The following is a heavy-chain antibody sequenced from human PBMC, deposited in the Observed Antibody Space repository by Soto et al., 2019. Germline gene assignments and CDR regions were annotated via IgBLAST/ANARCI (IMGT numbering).Heavy chain of an antibody. CDR3: AKGPAIVLVPAAMNYYYGMDV. D-gene: IGHD2-2*01. Sequence: QVQLVESGGGVVQPGRSLRLSCAASGFTFSSYGMHWVRQAPGKGLEWVAVISYDGSNKYYADSVKGRFTISRDNSKNTLYLQMNGLRAADTAVYYCAKGPAIVLVPAAMNYYYGMDVWGQGTTVTVSS. V-gene: IGHV3-30*18. CDR1: GFTFSSYG. CDR2: ISYDGSNK. J-gene: IGHJ6*02.